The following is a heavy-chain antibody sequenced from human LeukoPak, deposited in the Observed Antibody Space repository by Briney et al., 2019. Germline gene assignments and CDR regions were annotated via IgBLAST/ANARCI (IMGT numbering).Heavy chain of an antibody. CDR1: GFTFTTYW. CDR2: INIDGSST. V-gene: IGHV3-74*01. J-gene: IGHJ6*03. Sequence: PGESLRLSCAASGFTFTTYWMTWVRQAPGKGLEWVSRINIDGSSTSYADSVKGRFPILRDNAKNTVYLQMNSLRAEDTAVYYCAKGHGWEASYYYYYMDVWGKGTTVTISS. CDR3: AKGHGWEASYYYYYMDV. D-gene: IGHD1-26*01.